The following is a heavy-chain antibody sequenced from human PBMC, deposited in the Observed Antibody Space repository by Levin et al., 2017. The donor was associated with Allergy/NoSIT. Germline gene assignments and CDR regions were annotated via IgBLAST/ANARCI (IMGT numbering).Heavy chain of an antibody. J-gene: IGHJ4*02. CDR1: GFTFSSFW. CDR3: ARTGTQSSAWFGNY. V-gene: IGHV3-7*01. CDR2: IKQDGSET. Sequence: ETLSLTCAASGFTFSSFWMSWVRQAPGKGLEWVANIKQDGSETYYVDSVKGRFTISRDNAKNSLDLQMQSLGPEDTAVYYCARTGTQSSAWFGNYWGQGTLVTVSS. D-gene: IGHD6-19*01.